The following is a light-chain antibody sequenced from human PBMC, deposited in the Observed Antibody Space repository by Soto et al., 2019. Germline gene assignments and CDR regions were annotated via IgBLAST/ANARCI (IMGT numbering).Light chain of an antibody. V-gene: IGLV2-14*01. Sequence: QSALTQPASVSGSPGQSITISCTGTSRDVGGYDYVSWYQHHAGKAPKLMMYEGSSRPSGVSDRFSGSKSGNTASLTISGHQTDDEADYYCSAYTSSRNPYVFGTGTKLTVI. CDR1: SRDVGGYDY. CDR3: SAYTSSRNPYV. J-gene: IGLJ1*01. CDR2: EGS.